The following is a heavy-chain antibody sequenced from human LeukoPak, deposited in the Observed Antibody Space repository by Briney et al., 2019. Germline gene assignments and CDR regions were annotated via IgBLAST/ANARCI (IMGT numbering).Heavy chain of an antibody. J-gene: IGHJ5*02. Sequence: ASVKVSCKASGYTFTGYYMHWVRQAPGQGLEWMGWINPNSGGTNYAQKFQGRVTMTRDTSISTAYMELSRLRSDDTAVYYCARDHLRMRYCSSTSCYGVGFDPWGQGTLVTVSS. CDR2: INPNSGGT. D-gene: IGHD2-2*01. CDR3: ARDHLRMRYCSSTSCYGVGFDP. V-gene: IGHV1-2*02. CDR1: GYTFTGYY.